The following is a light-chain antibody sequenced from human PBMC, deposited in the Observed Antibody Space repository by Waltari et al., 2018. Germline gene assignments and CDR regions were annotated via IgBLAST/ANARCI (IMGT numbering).Light chain of an antibody. Sequence: EKVMTQSQDTLSVSPGEVVTLSCRASQSVSTNVAWYQQRPGQAPRLLIYEAFTRASGSPARFSGSGSGTEFTLTISGLQSEDCALYDCQQYNDGHSFGQGTKLAIK. V-gene: IGKV3-15*01. CDR1: QSVSTN. J-gene: IGKJ2*03. CDR3: QQYNDGHS. CDR2: EAF.